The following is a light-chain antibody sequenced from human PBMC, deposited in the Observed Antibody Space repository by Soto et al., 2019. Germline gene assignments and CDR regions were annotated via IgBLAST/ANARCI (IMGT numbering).Light chain of an antibody. CDR1: KXDIGVYDF. J-gene: IGLJ1*01. CDR3: KSYAGSNTYV. CDR2: EVV. V-gene: IGLV2-8*01. Sequence: QSALTQPPSASGSPGQSVTISCTGTKXDIGVYDFVPWYQHHPGKAPRLIIYEVVQRPSGVPDRFSGSKSGNTASLTVSGLQAADEADYFCKSYAGSNTYVFGSGTKVTVL.